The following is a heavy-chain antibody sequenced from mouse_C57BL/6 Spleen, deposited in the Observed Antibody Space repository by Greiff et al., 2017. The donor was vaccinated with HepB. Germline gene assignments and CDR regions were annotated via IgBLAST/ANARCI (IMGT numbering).Heavy chain of an antibody. CDR2: IWSDGST. CDR1: GFSLTSYG. D-gene: IGHD2-3*01. J-gene: IGHJ4*01. Sequence: VKLKESGPGLVAPSQSLSITCTVSGFSLTSYGVHWVRQPPGKGLEWLVVIWSDGSTTYNSALKSRLSISKDNSKSQVFLKMNSLQTDDTAMYYCAREAGDGYPYAMDYWGQGTSVTVSS. V-gene: IGHV2-6*03. CDR3: AREAGDGYPYAMDY.